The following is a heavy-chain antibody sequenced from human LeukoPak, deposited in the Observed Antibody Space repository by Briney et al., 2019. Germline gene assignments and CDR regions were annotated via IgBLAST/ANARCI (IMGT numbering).Heavy chain of an antibody. J-gene: IGHJ1*01. Sequence: SVKVSCKASGGTFSSYAISWVRQAPGQGLEWMGRIIPILGIANYAQKFQGRVTITADKSTSTAYMELSSLTSEDTAVYYCARDLMRYYDSSGYSGIQHWGQGTLVTVSS. D-gene: IGHD3-22*01. CDR1: GGTFSSYA. CDR2: IIPILGIA. V-gene: IGHV1-69*04. CDR3: ARDLMRYYDSSGYSGIQH.